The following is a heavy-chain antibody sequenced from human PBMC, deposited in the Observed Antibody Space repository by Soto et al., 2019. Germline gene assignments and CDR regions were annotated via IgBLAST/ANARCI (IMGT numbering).Heavy chain of an antibody. CDR1: GFTFSSYA. D-gene: IGHD3-22*01. CDR2: ISGSGGST. V-gene: IGHV3-23*01. J-gene: IGHJ4*02. Sequence: EVQLLESGGGLVQPGGSLRLSCAASGFTFSSYAMSWVRQAPGKGLEWVSAISGSGGSTYYADSVKGRVTISRDNAKNTLYLQMNSLRAEDTAVYYCAKGAYDRSGYYWRGSDYWGQGTLVTVSS. CDR3: AKGAYDRSGYYWRGSDY.